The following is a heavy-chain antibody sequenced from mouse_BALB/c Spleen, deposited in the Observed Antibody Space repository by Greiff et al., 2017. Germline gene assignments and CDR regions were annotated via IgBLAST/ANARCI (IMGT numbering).Heavy chain of an antibody. J-gene: IGHJ3*01. CDR3: ARDDYDAY. Sequence: VQLKESGPGLVAPSQSLSITCTVSGFSLTSYGVHWVRQPPGKGLEWLGVIWAGGSTNYNSALMSRLSISKDNSKSQVFLKMNSLQTDDTAMYYCARDDYDAYWGQGTLVTVSA. D-gene: IGHD2-4*01. CDR1: GFSLTSYG. CDR2: IWAGGST. V-gene: IGHV2-9*02.